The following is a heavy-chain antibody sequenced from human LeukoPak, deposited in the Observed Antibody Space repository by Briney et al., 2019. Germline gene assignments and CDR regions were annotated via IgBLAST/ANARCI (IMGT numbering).Heavy chain of an antibody. CDR1: NGSISGNY. CDR2: IYSTGST. V-gene: IGHV4-4*08. D-gene: IGHD2-15*01. J-gene: IGHJ4*02. CDR3: AKGSGYWGFDS. Sequence: PETLSLTCIVSNGSISGNYWSWIRQPPGKGLEWIGYIYSTGSTNYNPSLKSRVTISIDTSKKQLSLQLNSVTAGDTAVYFCAKGSGYWGFDSWGQGTLVTVSS.